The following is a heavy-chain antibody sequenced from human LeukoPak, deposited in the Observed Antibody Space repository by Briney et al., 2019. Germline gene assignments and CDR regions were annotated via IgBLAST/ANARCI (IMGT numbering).Heavy chain of an antibody. J-gene: IGHJ4*02. CDR1: GFTFTSSA. V-gene: IGHV1-58*01. Sequence: ASVKVSCKASGFTFTSSAVQWVRQARGQRLEWIGCIVVGSGNTNYAQKFQERVTITRDMSTSTAYMELSSLRSEDTAVYYCAAGGNWNGGGYFDYWGQGTLVTVSS. CDR3: AAGGNWNGGGYFDY. CDR2: IVVGSGNT. D-gene: IGHD1-20*01.